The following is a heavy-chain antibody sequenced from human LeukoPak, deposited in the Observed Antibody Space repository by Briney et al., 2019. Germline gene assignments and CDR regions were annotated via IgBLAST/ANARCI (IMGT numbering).Heavy chain of an antibody. Sequence: SETLSLTCTVSGGSISSYYWSWIRQPAGKGLEWIGRIYTSGSTNYKPSLKSRVTMSVDTSKNQFSLKLSSVTAADTAVYYCARGPSSELTFDYWGQGTLVTVSS. CDR3: ARGPSSELTFDY. CDR2: IYTSGST. D-gene: IGHD1-26*01. V-gene: IGHV4-4*07. J-gene: IGHJ4*02. CDR1: GGSISSYY.